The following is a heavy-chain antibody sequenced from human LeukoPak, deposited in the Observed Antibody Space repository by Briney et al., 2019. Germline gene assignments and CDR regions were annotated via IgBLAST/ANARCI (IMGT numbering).Heavy chain of an antibody. J-gene: IGHJ3*02. CDR3: AREMTTVTHDAFDI. CDR2: INPNSGGT. CDR1: GYTFTGYY. Sequence: GASVKVSCKASGYTFTGYYMHWVRQAPGQGLEWMGRINPNSGGTNYAQKFQGRVTMTRDTSISTAYMELSRLRSDDTAVYYCAREMTTVTHDAFDIWGQGTMVTVSS. V-gene: IGHV1-2*06. D-gene: IGHD4-17*01.